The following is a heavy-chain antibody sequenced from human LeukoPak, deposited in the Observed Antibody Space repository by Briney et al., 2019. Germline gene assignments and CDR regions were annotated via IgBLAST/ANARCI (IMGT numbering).Heavy chain of an antibody. CDR3: ARVLSGSWDWFDP. CDR1: GFTFSRYW. D-gene: IGHD3-22*01. J-gene: IGHJ5*02. CDR2: INPDGSTT. V-gene: IGHV3-74*01. Sequence: PGESLRLSCAASGFTFSRYWIHWVRQAPGKGLGWVSRINPDGSTTTYADSVKGRFTISRDNAKYTVYLQMNSLRAEDTAVYYCARVLSGSWDWFDPWGQGTLVTVSS.